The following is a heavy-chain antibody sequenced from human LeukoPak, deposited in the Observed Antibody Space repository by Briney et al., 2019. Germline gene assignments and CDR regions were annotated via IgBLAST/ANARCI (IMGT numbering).Heavy chain of an antibody. CDR3: ARDNPYDFWSGYSYNWFDT. V-gene: IGHV4-4*07. D-gene: IGHD3-3*01. CDR2: IYTSGGN. J-gene: IGHJ5*02. Sequence: PSETLSLTSTVSGGSINGYNWSWIRPPPGKGLEWMGRIYTSGGNNYNPSLKRRVTMSVETSKNQFSLKLSSVTAADTAVYYCARDNPYDFWSGYSYNWFDTWGQGTLVTVSS. CDR1: GGSINGYN.